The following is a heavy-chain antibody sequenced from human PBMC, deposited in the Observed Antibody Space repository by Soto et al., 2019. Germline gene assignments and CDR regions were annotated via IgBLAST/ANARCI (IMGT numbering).Heavy chain of an antibody. D-gene: IGHD3-22*01. CDR1: GFTFSSYA. Sequence: GGSLRLSCAASGFTFSSYAMHWVRQAPGKGLEWVAVISYDGSNKYYADSVKGRFTISRDNSKNTLYLQMNSLRAEDTAVYYCARGREYYDSSGPIDYWGQGTLVTVSS. CDR3: ARGREYYDSSGPIDY. CDR2: ISYDGSNK. J-gene: IGHJ4*02. V-gene: IGHV3-30-3*01.